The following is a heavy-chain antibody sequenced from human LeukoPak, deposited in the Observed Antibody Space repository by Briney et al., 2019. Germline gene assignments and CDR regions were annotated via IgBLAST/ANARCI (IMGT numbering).Heavy chain of an antibody. CDR3: ASLPGLLDAFDI. D-gene: IGHD2-15*01. CDR2: IYYSGST. V-gene: IGHV4-59*08. CDR1: GGSISSYY. J-gene: IGHJ3*02. Sequence: SETLSLTCTVSGGSISSYYWSWIRQPPGKGLEWIGYIYYSGSTNYNPSLKSRVTISVDTSKNQFSRKLSSVTAADTAVYYCASLPGLLDAFDIWGQGTMVTVSS.